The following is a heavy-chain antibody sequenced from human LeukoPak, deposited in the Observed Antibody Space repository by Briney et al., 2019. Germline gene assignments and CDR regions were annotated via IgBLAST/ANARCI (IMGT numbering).Heavy chain of an antibody. D-gene: IGHD1-26*01. J-gene: IGHJ3*02. Sequence: SVKVSCKASGGTFSRYAFSWVRQAPGQGLEWMGGIIPIFGTANYTQKFQGRVTITTDESTSTAYMELSSLRSEDTAVYYCARGSGSYPGVYAFDIWGQGTMVTVSS. CDR3: ARGSGSYPGVYAFDI. CDR2: IIPIFGTA. CDR1: GGTFSRYA. V-gene: IGHV1-69*05.